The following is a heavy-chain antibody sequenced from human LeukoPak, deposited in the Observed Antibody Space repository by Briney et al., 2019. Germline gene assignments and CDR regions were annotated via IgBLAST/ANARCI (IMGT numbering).Heavy chain of an antibody. CDR3: ARDGRGSRISWFDP. J-gene: IGHJ5*02. CDR2: MNPKSGDT. D-gene: IGHD3-10*01. CDR1: GYSFTNYD. Sequence: ASVKVSCKASGYSFTNYDINWVRQATGQGLEWMGWMNPKSGDTGYSQKFQGRVFITRDTSINTAYMELSSLGSDDTAVYYCARDGRGSRISWFDPWGQGTLVIVSS. V-gene: IGHV1-8*03.